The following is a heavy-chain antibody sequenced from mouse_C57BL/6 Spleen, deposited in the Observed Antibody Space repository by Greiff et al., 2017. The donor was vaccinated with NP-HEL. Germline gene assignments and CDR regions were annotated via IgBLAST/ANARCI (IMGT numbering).Heavy chain of an antibody. Sequence: EVKLMESGGGLVKPGGSLKLSCAASGFTFSDYGMHWVRQAPEKGLEWVAYISSGSSTIYYAATVKGRFTISRDNAKNTLFLQMTSLRSEDTAMYYCARGWLLRGFDYWGQGTTLTVSS. D-gene: IGHD2-3*01. CDR3: ARGWLLRGFDY. CDR1: GFTFSDYG. CDR2: ISSGSSTI. J-gene: IGHJ2*01. V-gene: IGHV5-17*01.